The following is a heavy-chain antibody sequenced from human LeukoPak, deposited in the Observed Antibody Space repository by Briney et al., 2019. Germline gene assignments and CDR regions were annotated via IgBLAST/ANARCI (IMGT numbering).Heavy chain of an antibody. J-gene: IGHJ2*01. D-gene: IGHD3-22*01. Sequence: SETLSLTCTGSGGSISSSYWSWIRQPPGKGLEWIGYIHYSGSTNYNPSLKSRLTISVDTSKNQVSLKVTSVNAADTAVYYCARLDDSGGSGWERYWYFDLWGRGTLVTVSS. CDR2: IHYSGST. CDR3: ARLDDSGGSGWERYWYFDL. CDR1: GGSISSSY. V-gene: IGHV4-59*01.